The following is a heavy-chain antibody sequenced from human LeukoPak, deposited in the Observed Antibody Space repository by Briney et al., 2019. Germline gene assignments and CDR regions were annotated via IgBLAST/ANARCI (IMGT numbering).Heavy chain of an antibody. CDR2: IKKDGSEK. J-gene: IGHJ4*02. D-gene: IGHD3-22*01. CDR1: GFTFSSYW. Sequence: GGSLRLSCAASGFTFSSYWMSWVRQAPGKGLERVANIKKDGSEKNYVDSAKGRFTISRDNAKNSLYLQMNSLRAEDTAVYYCARDVVVVPLYWGRGTLVTVSS. CDR3: ARDVVVVPLY. V-gene: IGHV3-7*04.